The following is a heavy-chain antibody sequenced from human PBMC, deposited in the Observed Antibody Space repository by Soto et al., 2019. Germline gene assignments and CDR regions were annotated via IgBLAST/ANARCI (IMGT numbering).Heavy chain of an antibody. Sequence: QVQLVQSGAEVKKPGSSVKVSCKASGGTFSSYTISWVRQAPGQGLEWMGRIIPILGIANYAQKFQGRVTITADKSTSTAYMELSSLRSEDTAVYYCAREGYSGYDYVNYWGQGTLVTVSS. CDR1: GGTFSSYT. CDR2: IIPILGIA. J-gene: IGHJ4*02. D-gene: IGHD5-12*01. CDR3: AREGYSGYDYVNY. V-gene: IGHV1-69*08.